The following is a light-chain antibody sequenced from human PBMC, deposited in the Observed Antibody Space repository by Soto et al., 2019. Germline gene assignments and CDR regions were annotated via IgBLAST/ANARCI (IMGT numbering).Light chain of an antibody. J-gene: IGKJ5*01. Sequence: EIVMTQSPATLSVSPGERATLSCRASQSLSSNLAWYQQKPGQAPRLLIYGASTRATGIPARFSGSGSGTEFTLTISSLQSEDFAVYYCQQYNNWPSAITFGQGTRLEIK. V-gene: IGKV3-15*01. CDR3: QQYNNWPSAIT. CDR2: GAS. CDR1: QSLSSN.